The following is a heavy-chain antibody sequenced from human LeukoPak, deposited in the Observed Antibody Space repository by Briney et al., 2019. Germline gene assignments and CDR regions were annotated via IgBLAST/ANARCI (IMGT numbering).Heavy chain of an antibody. J-gene: IGHJ5*02. D-gene: IGHD2-2*02. CDR3: ARDKLRDIVVVSAAIKSGWFDP. V-gene: IGHV1-18*01. Sequence: ASVKVSCKASGYTFTSYGISWVRQAPGQGLEWMGWISGYNGNTNYAQKLQGRVTMTTDSSTSTACMELRSLRSDDTAVYYCARDKLRDIVVVSAAIKSGWFDPWGQGTLVTVSS. CDR2: ISGYNGNT. CDR1: GYTFTSYG.